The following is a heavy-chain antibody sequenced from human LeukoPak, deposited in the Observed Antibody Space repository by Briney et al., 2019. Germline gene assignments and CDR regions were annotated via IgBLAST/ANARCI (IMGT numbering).Heavy chain of an antibody. CDR1: GGSISSFY. J-gene: IGHJ5*02. D-gene: IGHD1-26*01. V-gene: IGHV4-59*01. CDR2: IYYSGST. Sequence: SETLSLTCTVSGGSISSFYWSWIRQPPGKGLEWIGYIYYSGSTNYNPSLKSRVTISVDTSKNQFSLKLSSVTAADTAVYYCARGGGSYGLGSNWFDPWGQGTLVTVSS. CDR3: ARGGGSYGLGSNWFDP.